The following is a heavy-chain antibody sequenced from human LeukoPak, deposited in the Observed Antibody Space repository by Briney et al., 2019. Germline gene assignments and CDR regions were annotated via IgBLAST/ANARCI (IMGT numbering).Heavy chain of an antibody. CDR3: ARDYYDSSGSFDY. Sequence: PGGSLRLSCAASGFIFSGYSMNWVRQAPGKGLEWVSSISSSSTYISYADSVKGRFTISRDNAKSSLYLQMNSLRAEDTAVYSCARDYYDSSGSFDYWGQGTLVTVSS. D-gene: IGHD3-22*01. CDR2: ISSSSTYI. J-gene: IGHJ4*02. CDR1: GFIFSGYS. V-gene: IGHV3-21*01.